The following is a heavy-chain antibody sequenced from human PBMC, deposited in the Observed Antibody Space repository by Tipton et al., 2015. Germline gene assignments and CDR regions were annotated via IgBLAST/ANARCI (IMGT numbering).Heavy chain of an antibody. CDR3: ARGRALAIPIPDEKYFDL. CDR2: LSYSGKT. J-gene: IGHJ4*01. CDR1: GGSISNSNYY. Sequence: TLSLTCTVSGGSISNSNYYWGWIRQPPGKGLEWIGSLSYSGKTDYNPPLRSRVTMSVDMSKNQISLHLKSVTAADTAVYYCARGRALAIPIPDEKYFDLWGQGTLVTVSS. V-gene: IGHV4-39*07. D-gene: IGHD2-21*01.